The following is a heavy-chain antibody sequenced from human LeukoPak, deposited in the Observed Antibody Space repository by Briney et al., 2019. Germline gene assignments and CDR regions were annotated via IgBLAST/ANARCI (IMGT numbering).Heavy chain of an antibody. V-gene: IGHV3-23*01. J-gene: IGHJ4*02. CDR1: GFSFSNYA. Sequence: GGSLRPSCAASGFSFSNYAMSWVRQAPGKGLEWVSAISAGGSTPYYADSVKGRFTISRDNFNNTLYLQVSSLRAEDTATYYCATYDGAYWGQGTLVTVSS. D-gene: IGHD3-16*01. CDR3: ATYDGAY. CDR2: ISAGGSTP.